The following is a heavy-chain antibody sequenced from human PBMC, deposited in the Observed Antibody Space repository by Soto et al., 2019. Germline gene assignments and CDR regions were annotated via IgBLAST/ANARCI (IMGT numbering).Heavy chain of an antibody. CDR1: GFTFSSHS. J-gene: IGHJ6*02. Sequence: LRLSCAASGFTFSSHSMNWVRQAPGKGLAWVSSVSGSGGSTYYADPVKGRLTISRANSKNTMYLQVNSLRAEDTAVYYCAKEWLYGSGSFYYYYGMDVWGQGTTVTVSS. V-gene: IGHV3-23*01. D-gene: IGHD3-10*01. CDR3: AKEWLYGSGSFYYYYGMDV. CDR2: VSGSGGST.